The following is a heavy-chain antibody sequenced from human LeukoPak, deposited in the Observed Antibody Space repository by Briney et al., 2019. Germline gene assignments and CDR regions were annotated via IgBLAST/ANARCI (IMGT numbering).Heavy chain of an antibody. CDR3: ASTSPAVYDYVWGSYRHRYFGY. Sequence: SETLSLTCAVSGGSISSSNWWSWVRQPPGKGLEWIGEIYHSGSTNYNPSLKSRVTISVDKSKNQFSLKLSFVTAADTAVYYCASTSPAVYDYVWGSYRHRYFGYWGQGTLVTVSS. D-gene: IGHD3-16*02. CDR2: IYHSGST. J-gene: IGHJ4*02. CDR1: GGSISSSNW. V-gene: IGHV4-4*02.